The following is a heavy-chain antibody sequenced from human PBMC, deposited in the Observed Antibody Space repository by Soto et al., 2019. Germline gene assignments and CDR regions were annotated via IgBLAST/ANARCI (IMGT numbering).Heavy chain of an antibody. CDR3: AKAPSTTVTTWYYFDS. CDR2: ISGSGATT. Sequence: GGSLRLSCAASGFTLSSYAMSWVRQAPGKGLEWVSDISGSGATTYYADSVKGRFAISRDNSKNTLYLQMNSLRADDTAVYYCAKAPSTTVTTWYYFDSWGRGTLVTVSS. CDR1: GFTLSSYA. V-gene: IGHV3-23*01. D-gene: IGHD2-2*01. J-gene: IGHJ4*02.